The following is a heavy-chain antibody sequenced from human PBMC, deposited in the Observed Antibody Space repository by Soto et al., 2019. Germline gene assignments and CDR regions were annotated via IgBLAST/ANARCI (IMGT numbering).Heavy chain of an antibody. CDR1: GYTFTSYD. V-gene: IGHV1-8*01. J-gene: IGHJ6*02. D-gene: IGHD3-9*01. CDR3: ARGLVLRYFDWLSPYYYYYGMDV. Sequence: ASVKVSCKASGYTFTSYDINWVRQATGQGLEWMGWMNPNSGNTGYAQKFQGRVTMTRNTSISTAYMELSSLRSEDTAVYYCARGLVLRYFDWLSPYYYYYGMDVWGQGTTVTVSS. CDR2: MNPNSGNT.